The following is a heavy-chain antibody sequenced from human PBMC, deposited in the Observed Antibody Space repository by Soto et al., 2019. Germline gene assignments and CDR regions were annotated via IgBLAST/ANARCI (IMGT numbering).Heavy chain of an antibody. CDR2: IYYSGST. J-gene: IGHJ6*03. CDR1: GGSISSSSYY. CDR3: ARHMRSDDCSSTSCLPYYYMDV. D-gene: IGHD2-2*01. Sequence: SETLSLTCTVSGGSISSSSYYWGWIRQPPGKGLEWIGSIYYSGSTYYNPSLKSRVTISVDTSKNQFSLKLSSVTAADTAVYYCARHMRSDDCSSTSCLPYYYMDVWGKGTTVTVSS. V-gene: IGHV4-39*01.